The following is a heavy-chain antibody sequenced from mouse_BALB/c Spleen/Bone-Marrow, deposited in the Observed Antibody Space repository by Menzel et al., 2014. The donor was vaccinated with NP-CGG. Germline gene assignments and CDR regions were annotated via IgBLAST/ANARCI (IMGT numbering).Heavy chain of an antibody. V-gene: IGHV1-26*01. CDR3: ARNNDYDEEDYAMDY. CDR1: GYSFTGYT. Sequence: EVQLQQSGPELVKPGASMKISCKASGYSFTGYTMNWVKQSHGKNLEWIGLINPYNGGTSYNQKFKGKATLTVDRSSSTAYMELLSLTSEDSAVYYCARNNDYDEEDYAMDYWGQGTSVTVSS. D-gene: IGHD2-4*01. J-gene: IGHJ4*01. CDR2: INPYNGGT.